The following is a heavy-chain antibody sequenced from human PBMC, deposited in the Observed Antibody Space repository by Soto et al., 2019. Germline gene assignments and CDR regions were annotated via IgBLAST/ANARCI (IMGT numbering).Heavy chain of an antibody. Sequence: EASVKVSCKASGYTFTVYFIHWLRQAPGQGLEWMGWINPNNGGTMFARKFEGRVAMTRDTSISTVYMELTSLRSDDTAVFYCARGPTSGSFDIWGQGTMVTVSS. CDR3: ARGPTSGSFDI. CDR2: INPNNGGT. V-gene: IGHV1-2*02. J-gene: IGHJ3*02. CDR1: GYTFTVYF.